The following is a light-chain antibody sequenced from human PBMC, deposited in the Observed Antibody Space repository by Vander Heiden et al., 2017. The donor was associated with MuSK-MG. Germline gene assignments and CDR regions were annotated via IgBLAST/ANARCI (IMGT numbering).Light chain of an antibody. CDR1: QSISSH. CDR3: QQSYSTPPELYT. Sequence: DIQMTQPPSSLSASVGDRVTITCRASQSISSHLNWYQQKPGKATKLLIYAASSLQSGVPSRFSGSGSVTDFTLTISRLQPEDFATYYCQQSYSTPPELYTFGQGTKLEIK. J-gene: IGKJ2*01. CDR2: AAS. V-gene: IGKV1-39*01.